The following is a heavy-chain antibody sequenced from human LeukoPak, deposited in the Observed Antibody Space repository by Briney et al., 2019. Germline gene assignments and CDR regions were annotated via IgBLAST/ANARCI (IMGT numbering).Heavy chain of an antibody. J-gene: IGHJ4*02. CDR2: IYYSGST. D-gene: IGHD6-19*01. CDR1: GGSISSYY. Sequence: SETLSLTCTVSGGSISSYYWSWIRQPPGKGLEWTGYIYYSGSTNYNPSLKSRVTISVDTSKNQFSLKLSSVTAADTAVYYCARHGYSSGWTFDYWGQGTLVTVSS. CDR3: ARHGYSSGWTFDY. V-gene: IGHV4-59*08.